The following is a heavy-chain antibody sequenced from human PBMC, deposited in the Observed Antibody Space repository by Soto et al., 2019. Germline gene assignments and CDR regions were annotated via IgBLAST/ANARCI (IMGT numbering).Heavy chain of an antibody. CDR1: GGTFSDFA. CDR2: IVPRFGSP. V-gene: IGHV1-69*06. CDR3: ARDRIQLRLGKYSFNGMDV. Sequence: QVHLVQSGAEMRTPGSSLRVSCKASGGTFSDFAFSCVRQAPGQGLEWMGVIVPRFGSPNYAQKFGGRVTISADTSTSTVYMEVSSLSFADTAVYFCARDRIQLRLGKYSFNGMDVWVQGTKITVSS. D-gene: IGHD3-16*01. J-gene: IGHJ6*02.